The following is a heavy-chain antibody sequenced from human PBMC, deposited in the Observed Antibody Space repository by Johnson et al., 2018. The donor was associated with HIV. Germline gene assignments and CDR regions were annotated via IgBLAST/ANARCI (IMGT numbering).Heavy chain of an antibody. Sequence: QEQLVESGGGVVQPGGSLRLSCAASGFDFSSVTMYWVRQPPGKGLEWVAVISYDGSNKYYADSVKGRFTISRDNAKNSLYLQMNSLRAEDTAVYYCARDLLGMDDAFDIWGQGTMVTVSS. D-gene: IGHD7-27*01. CDR2: ISYDGSNK. V-gene: IGHV3-33*05. CDR1: GFDFSSVT. CDR3: ARDLLGMDDAFDI. J-gene: IGHJ3*02.